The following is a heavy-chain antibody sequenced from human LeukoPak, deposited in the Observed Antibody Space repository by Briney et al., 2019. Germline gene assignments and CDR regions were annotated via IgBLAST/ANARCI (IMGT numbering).Heavy chain of an antibody. CDR2: IKQDGSEK. Sequence: PGGSLRLSCAASGFTFNTYWMSWVRQAPGKGLGWVANIKQDGSEKYYVDSVKGRFTISRDNAKNSLYLQMNSLRAEDMALYYCAKDSGQAAAGKPSDAFDIWGQGTMVTVSS. CDR1: GFTFNTYW. CDR3: AKDSGQAAAGKPSDAFDI. J-gene: IGHJ3*02. V-gene: IGHV3-7*03. D-gene: IGHD6-13*01.